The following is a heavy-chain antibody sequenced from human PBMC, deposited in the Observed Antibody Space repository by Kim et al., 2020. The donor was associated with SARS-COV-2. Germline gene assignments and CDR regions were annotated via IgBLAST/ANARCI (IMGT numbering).Heavy chain of an antibody. CDR2: MSGDASTT. CDR1: GFTFRGYW. CDR3: ARGMFRNGLDV. V-gene: IGHV3-74*01. D-gene: IGHD1-1*01. J-gene: IGHJ6*02. Sequence: GGSLRLSCAASGFTFRGYWINWVRQAPGKGLVWVSRMSGDASTTNYADSVKGRFTMSRDNAENTVYLQMNSLRGDDTAVYYCARGMFRNGLDVWGQGTTVTVSS.